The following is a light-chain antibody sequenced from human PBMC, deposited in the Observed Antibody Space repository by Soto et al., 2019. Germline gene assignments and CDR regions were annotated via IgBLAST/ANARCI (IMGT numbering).Light chain of an antibody. CDR3: QYYYSSLSGGV. Sequence: QSVLTQPTSVSGAPGQRVTISCTGSSSNIGAGYDVHWYQQLPGTAPKLLIYGNSNRPSGVPDRFSGSKSGTSASLAITGLQSEDEADYYYQYYYSSLSGGVFGAGTTVTVL. V-gene: IGLV1-40*01. J-gene: IGLJ3*02. CDR2: GNS. CDR1: SSNIGAGYD.